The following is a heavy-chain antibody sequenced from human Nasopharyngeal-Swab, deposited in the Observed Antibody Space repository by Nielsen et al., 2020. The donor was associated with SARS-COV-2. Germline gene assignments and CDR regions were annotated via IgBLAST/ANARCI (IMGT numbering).Heavy chain of an antibody. Sequence: SETLSLTCTVSGGSISSGSIRSYYWSWIRQPPGKGLEWIGYFAYTGITNYNPPLKSRATISADMSKNQFSLKLSSVAAADPAVYYCAREVVGGLVDSWGQGTLVTVSS. V-gene: IGHV4-61*05. CDR3: AREVVGGLVDS. CDR1: GGSISSGSIRSYY. D-gene: IGHD1-26*01. CDR2: FAYTGIT. J-gene: IGHJ4*02.